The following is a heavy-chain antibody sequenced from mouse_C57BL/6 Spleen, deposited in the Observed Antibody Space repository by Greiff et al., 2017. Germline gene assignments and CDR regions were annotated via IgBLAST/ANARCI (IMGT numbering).Heavy chain of an antibody. D-gene: IGHD2-5*01. CDR3: AICTLYYSNSYWYFDV. Sequence: QVQLKQPGAELVKPGASVKVSCKASGYTFTSYWMHWVKQRPGQGLEWIGRIHPSDSDTNYNQKFKGKATLTVDKSSSTAYMQLSSLTSEDSAVYYCAICTLYYSNSYWYFDVWGTGTTVTVSS. V-gene: IGHV1-74*01. J-gene: IGHJ1*03. CDR2: IHPSDSDT. CDR1: GYTFTSYW.